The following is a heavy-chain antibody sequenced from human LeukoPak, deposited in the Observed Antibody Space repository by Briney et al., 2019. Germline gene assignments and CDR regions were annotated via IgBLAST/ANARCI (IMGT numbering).Heavy chain of an antibody. CDR2: IYYSGST. CDR1: GGSISSSSYY. Sequence: PSETLSLTCTVSGGSISSSSYYWSWIRQPPGKGLEWIGYIYYSGSTYYNPSLKSRVTISVDTSKNQFSLKLSSVTAADTAVYYCARVAGDFDYWGQGTLVTVSS. J-gene: IGHJ4*02. CDR3: ARVAGDFDY. V-gene: IGHV4-30-4*08.